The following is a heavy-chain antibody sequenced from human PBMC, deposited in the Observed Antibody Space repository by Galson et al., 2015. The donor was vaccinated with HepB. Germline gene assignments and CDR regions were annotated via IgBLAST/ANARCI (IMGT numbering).Heavy chain of an antibody. J-gene: IGHJ6*02. CDR2: ISSSGRSA. CDR3: ARDRGYSSFNDYGMDI. CDR1: GFTFSAST. D-gene: IGHD2-15*01. Sequence: SLRLSCAASGFTFSASTINWVRQAPGKGPEWVSAISSSGRSADYADPVKGRFTISRDNAKNLVSLQMTSLRAEDTAVYYCARDRGYSSFNDYGMDIWGQGTTVTVSS. V-gene: IGHV3-21*01.